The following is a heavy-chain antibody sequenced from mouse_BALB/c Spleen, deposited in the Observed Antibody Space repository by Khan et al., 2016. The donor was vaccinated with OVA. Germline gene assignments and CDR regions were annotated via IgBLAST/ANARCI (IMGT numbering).Heavy chain of an antibody. J-gene: IGHJ4*01. CDR1: GFSLTTYG. V-gene: IGHV2-6-1*01. CDR3: ARQPYYHYNIMDY. CDR2: IWSDGTT. Sequence: VQLQESGPGLAAPSQSLSITCTISGFSLTTYGVHWVRQPPGKGLEWLVVIWSDGTTNYNSALKSRLTITKDNSQRQVFLKMYSLQTDDTAIYFCARQPYYHYNIMDYWGQGTSVTVSS. D-gene: IGHD2-10*01.